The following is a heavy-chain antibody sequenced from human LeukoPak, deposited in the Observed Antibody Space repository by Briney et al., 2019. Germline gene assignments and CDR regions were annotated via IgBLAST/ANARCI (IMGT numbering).Heavy chain of an antibody. J-gene: IGHJ2*01. Sequence: SETLSLTCAVSGGSISSGGYSWSWIRQPPGKGLEWIGYIYHSGSTYYNPSLKSRVTISVDTSKNQFSLKLSSVTAADTAVYYCARSITGPYWYFDLWGRGTLVTVSS. V-gene: IGHV4-30-2*01. D-gene: IGHD5-12*01. CDR3: ARSITGPYWYFDL. CDR2: IYHSGST. CDR1: GGSISSGGYS.